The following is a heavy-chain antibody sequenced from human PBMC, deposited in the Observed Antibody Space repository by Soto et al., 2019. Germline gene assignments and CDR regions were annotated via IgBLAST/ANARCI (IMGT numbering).Heavy chain of an antibody. CDR2: IPYDGTNK. CDR3: ARGDGDYYFYGIDV. D-gene: IGHD3-10*01. Sequence: QVQLVESGGGVVQPGRSLRLSCAASGFTLSNYAMHWVRQAPGKGLEWVTVIPYDGTNKYYADSVKGRFTISRDISENTVYLQMNSLRAEDTSVYYCARGDGDYYFYGIDVWGQGTTVTVSS. CDR1: GFTLSNYA. J-gene: IGHJ6*02. V-gene: IGHV3-30-3*01.